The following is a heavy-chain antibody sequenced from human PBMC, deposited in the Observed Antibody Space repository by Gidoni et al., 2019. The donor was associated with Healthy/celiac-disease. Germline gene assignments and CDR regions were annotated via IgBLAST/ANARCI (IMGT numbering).Heavy chain of an antibody. V-gene: IGHV3-49*04. J-gene: IGHJ3*02. CDR3: TQVIEDAFDI. CDR2: IRSTAYGGTT. Sequence: EVQLVESGGGLVQPGRSLRLSCTASGCTVGDYAMSWVRQAPGKGLEWVGFIRSTAYGGTTEYAASVKGRFTISRDDSKSIAYLQMNSLKPADTAVYYCTQVIEDAFDIWGQGTMVTVSS. CDR1: GCTVGDYA. D-gene: IGHD3-22*01.